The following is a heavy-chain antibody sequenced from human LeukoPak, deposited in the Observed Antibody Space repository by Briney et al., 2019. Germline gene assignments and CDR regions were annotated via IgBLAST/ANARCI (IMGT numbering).Heavy chain of an antibody. V-gene: IGHV1-69*05. CDR1: GGTFSSYA. CDR2: IIPMFGTS. Sequence: SVKVSCKASGGTFSSYAITWVRQAPGQGLEWMGGIIPMFGTSNYAQKLQGRVTITTDESTRTACMDLSSLRSEDTAVYYCASVTMVVSRSEAGAFDIWGQGTLVTVSS. J-gene: IGHJ3*02. CDR3: ASVTMVVSRSEAGAFDI. D-gene: IGHD5/OR15-5a*01.